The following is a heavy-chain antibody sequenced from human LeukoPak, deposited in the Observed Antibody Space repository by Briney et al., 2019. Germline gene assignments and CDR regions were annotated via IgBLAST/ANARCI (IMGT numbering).Heavy chain of an antibody. D-gene: IGHD6-13*01. J-gene: IGHJ4*02. V-gene: IGHV3-30*02. CDR3: ASSGIAAAGTGEVFDY. CDR1: GFTFSSYG. Sequence: GGSLRLSCAASGFTFSSYGMHWVRQAPGKGLEWVAFIRYDGSNKYYADSVKGRFTISRDNSKNTLYLQMNSLRAEDTAVYYCASSGIAAAGTGEVFDYWGQGTLVTVSS. CDR2: IRYDGSNK.